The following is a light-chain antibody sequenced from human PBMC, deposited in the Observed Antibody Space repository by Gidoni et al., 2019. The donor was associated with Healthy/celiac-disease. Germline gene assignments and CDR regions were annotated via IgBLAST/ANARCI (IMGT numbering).Light chain of an antibody. CDR3: QEYGSSPPGGT. V-gene: IGKV3-20*01. J-gene: IGKJ1*01. CDR2: GAA. CDR1: QSVGSDD. Sequence: EIVFTPSPGPLSLSPGERATLSCRASQSVGSDDLTWYQHKPGQAPRLLFYGAASRAAGIPDRFGGSGAGTDFTLTISRLEPELMAVYYCQEYGSSPPGGTFGQGTKVEIK.